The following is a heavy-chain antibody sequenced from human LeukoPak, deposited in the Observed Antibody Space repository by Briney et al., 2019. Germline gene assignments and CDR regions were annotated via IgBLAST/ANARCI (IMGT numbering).Heavy chain of an antibody. V-gene: IGHV4-39*01. Sequence: SETLSLTCTVYGGSISSSSYYWGWIRQPPGKGLEWIGGIYYSGSTYYNPSLKSRVTISLDTSKNQFSLKLSSVTAADTAVYYCARHRPPLPYCGGDCYSAWFDPWGQGTLVTVSS. D-gene: IGHD2-21*02. CDR1: GGSISSSSYY. J-gene: IGHJ5*02. CDR2: IYYSGST. CDR3: ARHRPPLPYCGGDCYSAWFDP.